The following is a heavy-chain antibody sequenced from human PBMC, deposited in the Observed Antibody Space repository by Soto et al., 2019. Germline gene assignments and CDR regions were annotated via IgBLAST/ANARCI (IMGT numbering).Heavy chain of an antibody. CDR3: AKVMGYYYFDY. D-gene: IGHD3-22*01. V-gene: IGHV3-23*01. CDR1: GFTFSSYA. J-gene: IGHJ4*02. CDR2: ISGSGGST. Sequence: PGGSLRLSCAASGFTFSSYAMSWVRQAPGKGLEWVSAISGSGGSTYYADSVKDRFTISRDNSKNTLYLKMNTLRAEDRAVYYCAKVMGYYYFDYWGQGTLVTVSS.